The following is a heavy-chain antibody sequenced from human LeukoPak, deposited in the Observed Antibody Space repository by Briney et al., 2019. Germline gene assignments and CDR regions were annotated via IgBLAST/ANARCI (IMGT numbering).Heavy chain of an antibody. Sequence: GGSLRLSCAASGFTFSSYSMNWVRQAPGKGLEWVSYISSSGSTIYYADSVKGRSTISRDNAKNPLYLQMNSLRAEDTAVYYCAELGITMIGGVWGKGTTVTISS. CDR3: AELGITMIGGV. V-gene: IGHV3-48*04. CDR1: GFTFSSYS. D-gene: IGHD3-10*02. J-gene: IGHJ6*04. CDR2: ISSSGSTI.